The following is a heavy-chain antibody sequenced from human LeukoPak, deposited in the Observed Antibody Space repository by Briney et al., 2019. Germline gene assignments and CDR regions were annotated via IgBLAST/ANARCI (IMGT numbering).Heavy chain of an antibody. CDR2: INDNGTGT. J-gene: IGHJ6*03. CDR1: GFTFSSYA. D-gene: IGHD3-16*01. Sequence: GGSLRLSCAASGFTFSSYAMSWVRQAPGKGLKWVSTINDNGTGTYYADSVKGRFTISRDNSYNTVSLQMNSLRDEDTGVYYCAKGLRTGVGPYMGYHYYMDVWGKGATVTVSS. CDR3: AKGLRTGVGPYMGYHYYMDV. V-gene: IGHV3-23*01.